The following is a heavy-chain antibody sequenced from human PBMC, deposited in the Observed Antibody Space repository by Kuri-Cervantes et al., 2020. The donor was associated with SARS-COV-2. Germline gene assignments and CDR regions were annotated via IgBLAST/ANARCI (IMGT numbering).Heavy chain of an antibody. CDR3: AKAYSSSWYALDY. D-gene: IGHD6-13*01. V-gene: IGHV3-30*18. Sequence: GESLKISCAASGFTVSSNYMSWVRQAPGKGLEWVAVISYDGSNKYYADSVKGRFTISRDNSKNTLYLQMNSLRAEDTAVYYCAKAYSSSWYALDYWGQGTLVTVSS. CDR1: GFTVSSNY. J-gene: IGHJ4*02. CDR2: ISYDGSNK.